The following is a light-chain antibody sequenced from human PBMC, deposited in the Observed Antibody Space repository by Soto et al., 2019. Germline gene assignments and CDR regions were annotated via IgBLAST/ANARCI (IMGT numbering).Light chain of an antibody. CDR3: QQTYTTPRT. J-gene: IGKJ1*01. V-gene: IGKV1-39*01. Sequence: DIQMTQSPSSLSASVGDRVTITCRARQSISSFLNWYQQKPGEAPKLLIYAATSLHSGVPSSFSGSGSATDFTLTISSLQPEDFATYYCQQTYTTPRTFGQGTTVQI. CDR1: QSISSF. CDR2: AAT.